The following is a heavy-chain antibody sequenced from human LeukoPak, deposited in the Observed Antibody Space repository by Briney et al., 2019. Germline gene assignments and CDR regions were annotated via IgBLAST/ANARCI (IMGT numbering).Heavy chain of an antibody. J-gene: IGHJ4*02. D-gene: IGHD3-16*01. CDR2: IRSKANSYAT. Sequence: GGSLRLSCAASGFTFSGSAMHWVRQASGKGLEWVGRIRSKANSYATAYAASVKGRFTISRDDSKNTAYLQMNSLKTEDTAVYYCTRPAHDVDYWGQGTLVTVSS. CDR1: GFTFSGSA. CDR3: TRPAHDVDY. V-gene: IGHV3-73*01.